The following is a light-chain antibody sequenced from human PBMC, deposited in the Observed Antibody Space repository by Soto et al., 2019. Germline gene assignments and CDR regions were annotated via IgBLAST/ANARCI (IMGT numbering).Light chain of an antibody. J-gene: IGKJ3*01. Sequence: EIVLTQSPATLSLSPGERATLSCRASQSVSSYLAWYQQKPGQAPRLLIYDASNRATGIPARFSGSGSGTDFTPTISGLEPEDFAVYYCQQRSNWPPGFTFGPGTKVDIK. CDR3: QQRSNWPPGFT. V-gene: IGKV3-11*01. CDR2: DAS. CDR1: QSVSSY.